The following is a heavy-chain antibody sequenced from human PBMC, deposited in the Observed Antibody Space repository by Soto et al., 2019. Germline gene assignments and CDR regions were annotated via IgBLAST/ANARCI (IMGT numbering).Heavy chain of an antibody. CDR1: GGSISSGGYY. Sequence: SETLSLTCTVSGGSISSGGYYWSWIRQHPGKGLEWIGYIYYSGSTYYNPSLKSRVTISVDTSKNQLSLKLTSVTAADTAVYYCARSYRSSGYYPYFDYWGQGTLVTVSS. CDR3: ARSYRSSGYYPYFDY. J-gene: IGHJ4*02. V-gene: IGHV4-31*03. D-gene: IGHD3-22*01. CDR2: IYYSGST.